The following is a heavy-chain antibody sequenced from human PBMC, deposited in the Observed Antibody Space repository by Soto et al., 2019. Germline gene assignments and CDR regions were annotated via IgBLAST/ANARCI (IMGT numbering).Heavy chain of an antibody. CDR2: IIPIFGTA. CDR3: ARGFDYYDSSGYQWGRGYYYYGMDV. V-gene: IGHV1-69*01. J-gene: IGHJ6*02. Sequence: QVQLVQSGAEVKKPGSSVKVSCKASGGTFSSYAISWVRQAPGQGLEWMGGIIPIFGTANYAQKFQGRVTITADESPSTAYMELSSLRSEDTAVYYCARGFDYYDSSGYQWGRGYYYYGMDVWGQGTTVTVSS. D-gene: IGHD3-22*01. CDR1: GGTFSSYA.